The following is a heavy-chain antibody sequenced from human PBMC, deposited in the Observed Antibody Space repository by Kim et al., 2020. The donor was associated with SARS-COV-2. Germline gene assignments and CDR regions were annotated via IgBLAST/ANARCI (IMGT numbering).Heavy chain of an antibody. CDR3: ARDLVLAGTTNGMDV. J-gene: IGHJ6*02. V-gene: IGHV1-69*04. CDR2: IIPILGIA. CDR1: GGTFSSYA. D-gene: IGHD1-1*01. Sequence: SVKVSCKASGGTFSSYAISWVRQAPGQGLEWMGRIIPILGIANYAQKFQGRVTITADKSTSTAYMELSSLRSEDTAVYYCARDLVLAGTTNGMDVWGQGTTVTVSS.